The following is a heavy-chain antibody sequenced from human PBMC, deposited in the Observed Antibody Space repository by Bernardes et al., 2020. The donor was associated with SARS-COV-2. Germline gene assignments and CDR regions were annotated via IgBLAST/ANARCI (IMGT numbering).Heavy chain of an antibody. Sequence: SVKVSCKASGFTFTSSAVQWVRQARGQRLEWIGWIVVGSGNTNYAQKFQERVTITRDMSTSTAYMELSSLRSEDTAVYYCAAGSRVGTGFDYWGQGTLVTVSS. D-gene: IGHD1-1*01. CDR1: GFTFTSSA. CDR2: IVVGSGNT. CDR3: AAGSRVGTGFDY. V-gene: IGHV1-58*01. J-gene: IGHJ4*02.